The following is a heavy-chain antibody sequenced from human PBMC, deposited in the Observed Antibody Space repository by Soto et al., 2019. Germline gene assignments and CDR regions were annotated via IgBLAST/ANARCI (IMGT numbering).Heavy chain of an antibody. CDR3: ARQATYYYDSSGLYYFDY. V-gene: IGHV5-51*01. CDR1: GYSFTSYW. CDR2: IYPGDSDT. Sequence: EVQLVQSGAEVKKPGESLKISCKGSGYSFTSYWIGWVRQMPGKGLEWMGIIYPGDSDTRYSPSFQGQVTISADKSISTAYLQWSSLKASDTAMYYCARQATYYYDSSGLYYFDYWGQGTLVTVSS. D-gene: IGHD3-22*01. J-gene: IGHJ4*02.